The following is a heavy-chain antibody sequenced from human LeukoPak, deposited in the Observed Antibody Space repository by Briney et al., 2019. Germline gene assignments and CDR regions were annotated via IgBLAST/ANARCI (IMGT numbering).Heavy chain of an antibody. CDR1: GFTFSSNA. V-gene: IGHV3-30*04. CDR3: ARENRDGYNYDFDY. J-gene: IGHJ4*02. Sequence: PGGSLRLSCVASGFTFSSNAMHWGRQAPGKGLEWVAVISYDGSNKYYADSVKGRFTISRDNSKNTLYLQMDSLRTEDTAVYFCARENRDGYNYDFDYWGQGTLVTVSS. CDR2: ISYDGSNK. D-gene: IGHD5-24*01.